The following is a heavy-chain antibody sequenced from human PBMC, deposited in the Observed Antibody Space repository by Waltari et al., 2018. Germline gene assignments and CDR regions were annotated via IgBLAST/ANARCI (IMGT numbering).Heavy chain of an antibody. CDR1: GGSISRGSYY. Sequence: QVQLQESGPGLVKPSQTLSLTCTVSGGSISRGSYYWSWIRQPAGKGLEWIGRIYTSGSTNYNPSLKSRVTISVDTSKNQFSLKLSSVTAADTAVYYCAYSSSSGSFDIWGQGTMVTVSS. CDR3: AYSSSSGSFDI. CDR2: IYTSGST. V-gene: IGHV4-61*02. J-gene: IGHJ3*02. D-gene: IGHD6-6*01.